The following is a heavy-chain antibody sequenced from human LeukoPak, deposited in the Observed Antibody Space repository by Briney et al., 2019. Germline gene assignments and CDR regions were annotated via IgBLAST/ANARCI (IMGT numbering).Heavy chain of an antibody. CDR3: ARGGGSGSYSP. CDR1: GGSISSGGYS. CDR2: IYHSGST. J-gene: IGHJ5*02. V-gene: IGHV4-30-2*01. D-gene: IGHD3-10*01. Sequence: PSETLSLTCAVSGGSISSGGYSWSWIRQPPGKGLEWIGYIYHSGSTYYNPSLKSRVTISVDRSKNQFSLKLSSVTAADRAVYYCARGGGSGSYSPWGQGTLVTVSS.